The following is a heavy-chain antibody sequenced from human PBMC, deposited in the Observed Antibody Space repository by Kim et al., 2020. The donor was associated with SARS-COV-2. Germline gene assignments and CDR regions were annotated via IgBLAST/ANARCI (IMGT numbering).Heavy chain of an antibody. D-gene: IGHD3-22*01. Sequence: VKSRITINPDTSKNQFSLQLNSVTPEDTAVYYCARAGLGGYYDSSGLFDYWGQGTLVTVSS. J-gene: IGHJ4*02. CDR3: ARAGLGGYYDSSGLFDY. V-gene: IGHV6-1*01.